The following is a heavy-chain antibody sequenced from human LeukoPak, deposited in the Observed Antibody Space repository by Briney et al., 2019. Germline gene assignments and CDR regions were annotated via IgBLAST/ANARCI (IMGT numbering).Heavy chain of an antibody. CDR2: ISYNGVNE. Sequence: PGRSLRLSCAASGFSFTDYNMHWVRQAPGKGLEWMAVISYNGVNEYYADSVKGRFTISRDNSKNTLLLQMNSLRAEDTAVYYCVRDSGSRSSGLFDFWGQGTLVTVSS. D-gene: IGHD2-15*01. CDR3: VRDSGSRSSGLFDF. J-gene: IGHJ4*02. V-gene: IGHV3-30*03. CDR1: GFSFTDYN.